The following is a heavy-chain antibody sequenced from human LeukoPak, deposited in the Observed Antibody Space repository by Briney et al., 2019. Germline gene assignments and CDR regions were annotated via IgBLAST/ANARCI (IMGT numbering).Heavy chain of an antibody. Sequence: KPSETLSLTCTVSGGSISSYYWSWIRQPPGKGLEWIGYIYYSGSTNYNPSLKSRVTMSVDTSKNQFSLKLSSVTAADTAVYYCAREPYSSSWFDPWGQGTLVTVSS. CDR2: IYYSGST. V-gene: IGHV4-59*12. CDR3: AREPYSSSWFDP. CDR1: GGSISSYY. J-gene: IGHJ5*02. D-gene: IGHD6-13*01.